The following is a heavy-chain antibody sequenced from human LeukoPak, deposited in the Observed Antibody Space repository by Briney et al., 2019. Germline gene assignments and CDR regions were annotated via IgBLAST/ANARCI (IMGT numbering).Heavy chain of an antibody. CDR2: ITNSGNSK. CDR1: EFTFSSYS. J-gene: IGHJ4*02. Sequence: GGSLRLSCAASEFTFSSYSMNWVRQAPGKGLEWVSYITNSGNSKSYADSVKGRFTISRDNTKNSLYLQMNGLRAEDTAVYYCARDRRDYYDSSGYWTFDYWGQGTLVTVSS. D-gene: IGHD3-22*01. CDR3: ARDRRDYYDSSGYWTFDY. V-gene: IGHV3-48*01.